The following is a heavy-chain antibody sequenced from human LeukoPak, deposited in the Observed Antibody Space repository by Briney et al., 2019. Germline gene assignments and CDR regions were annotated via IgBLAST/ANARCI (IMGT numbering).Heavy chain of an antibody. V-gene: IGHV4-39*01. CDR2: IYYSGNT. Sequence: PSETLSLTCTVSGGSISSSSYYWGWIRQPPGKGLEWIGSIYYSGNTYHNPSLKSRVTISVDTSRNQFSLKLSSVTAADTAVYYCASLIVVAPAAPYIDYWGQGTLVTVSS. CDR3: ASLIVVAPAAPYIDY. D-gene: IGHD2-2*01. J-gene: IGHJ4*02. CDR1: GGSISSSSYY.